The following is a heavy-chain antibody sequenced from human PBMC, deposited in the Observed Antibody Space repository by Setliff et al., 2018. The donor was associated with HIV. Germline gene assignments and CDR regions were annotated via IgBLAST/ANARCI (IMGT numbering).Heavy chain of an antibody. V-gene: IGHV3-23*01. CDR1: GFPFSNYA. D-gene: IGHD2-15*01. Sequence: PGGSLRLSCAASGFPFSNYAMSWVRQAPGKGLEWVSAISSGGGTYYADFVKGRFTISRDNSKNTLYLQMNSLRAEDTAVYYCAKMVGGSRSSGSCYWGQGTLVTVS. J-gene: IGHJ4*02. CDR3: AKMVGGSRSSGSCY. CDR2: ISSGGGT.